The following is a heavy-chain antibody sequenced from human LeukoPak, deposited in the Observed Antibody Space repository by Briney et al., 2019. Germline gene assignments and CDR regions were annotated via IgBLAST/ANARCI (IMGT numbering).Heavy chain of an antibody. J-gene: IGHJ4*02. CDR1: GYTFTGYY. D-gene: IGHD2-2*01. CDR2: INPNSGGT. CDR3: ARDLDQYQLLFLDY. Sequence: ASVKVSCKASGYTFTGYYMHWVRQAPGQGLEWMGWINPNSGGTNYAQKFQGRVTMARDTSISTAYMELSRLRSDDTAVYYCARDLDQYQLLFLDYWGQGTLVTVSS. V-gene: IGHV1-2*02.